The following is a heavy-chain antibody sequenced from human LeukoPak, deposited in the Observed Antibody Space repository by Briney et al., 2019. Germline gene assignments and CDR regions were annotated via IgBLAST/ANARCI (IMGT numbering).Heavy chain of an antibody. Sequence: GGSLRLSCAASGFTFSTFGMHWVRQAPGKGLEWVAVISYDGNSKFYADSVKGRFTISRDNSKNTVFLQMNSLRAEDTAVYYCAKELWFGTFDYWGRGTLVTVSS. CDR1: GFTFSTFG. J-gene: IGHJ4*02. CDR2: ISYDGNSK. V-gene: IGHV3-30*18. D-gene: IGHD3-10*01. CDR3: AKELWFGTFDY.